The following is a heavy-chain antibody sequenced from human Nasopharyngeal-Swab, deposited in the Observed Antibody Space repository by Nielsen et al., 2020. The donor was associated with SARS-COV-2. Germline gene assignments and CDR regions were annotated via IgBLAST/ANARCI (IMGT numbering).Heavy chain of an antibody. CDR2: PWYRSQWNY. CDR1: GDSVSNDRAA. V-gene: IGHV6-1*01. D-gene: IGHD6-13*01. CDR3: ARIQQQLPGIV. Sequence: LRLSCAISGDSVSNDRAAWSWIRQSPSRGLEWLGRPWYRSQWNYDYAVSVRGRVAVNPDTSKNQFSLYLNSVTPDDTAVYYCARIQQQLPGIVWGQGTMVTVSS. J-gene: IGHJ3*01.